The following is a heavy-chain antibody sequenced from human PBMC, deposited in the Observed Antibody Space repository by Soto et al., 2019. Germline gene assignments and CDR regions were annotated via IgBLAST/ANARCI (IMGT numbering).Heavy chain of an antibody. J-gene: IGHJ4*02. CDR1: GGTFSSYT. D-gene: IGHD3-10*01. CDR3: AGKRGVSAFDY. Sequence: ASVKVSCKASGGTFSSYTISWVRQAPGQGLEWMGGIIPILGIANYAQKFQGRVTITADKSTSTAYMELSSLRSEDTAVYYCAGKRGVSAFDYWGQGTLVTVSS. CDR2: IIPILGIA. V-gene: IGHV1-69*10.